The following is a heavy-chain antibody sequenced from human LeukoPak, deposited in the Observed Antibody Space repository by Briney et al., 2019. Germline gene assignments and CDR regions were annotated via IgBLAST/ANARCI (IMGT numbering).Heavy chain of an antibody. Sequence: GGSLRLSCAASGFTFDDYGMSWVRQAPGKGLEWVSTISGSGGSTYFADFVKGRFTISRDNSKNTLYLQMNSLSAEDTAVYYCGRRYGGYYYNYMDVWGKGTTVTVSS. D-gene: IGHD4-23*01. CDR3: GRRYGGYYYNYMDV. CDR1: GFTFDDYG. CDR2: ISGSGGST. J-gene: IGHJ6*03. V-gene: IGHV3-23*01.